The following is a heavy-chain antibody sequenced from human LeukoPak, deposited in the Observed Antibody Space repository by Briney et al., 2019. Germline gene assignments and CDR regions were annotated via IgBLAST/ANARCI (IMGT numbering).Heavy chain of an antibody. Sequence: PGGSLRLSCAASGFTVSSNSMSWVRQAPGKGLVWVSVIYTGGTTYYADSVKGRFTISRGNSKDTLYLQMSSLRAEDTAVYYCARDVAAPGGVYFDYWGQGTLVTVSS. J-gene: IGHJ4*02. V-gene: IGHV3-66*01. CDR1: GFTVSSNS. D-gene: IGHD3-16*01. CDR3: ARDVAAPGGVYFDY. CDR2: IYTGGTT.